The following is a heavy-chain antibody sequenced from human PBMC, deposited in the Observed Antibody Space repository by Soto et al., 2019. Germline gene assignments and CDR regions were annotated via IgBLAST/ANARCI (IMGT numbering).Heavy chain of an antibody. V-gene: IGHV1-3*01. D-gene: IGHD6-19*01. Sequence: ASVKVSCKASGYTFTSYAMHWVRQAPGQRLEWMGWINAGNGNTKYSQKFQGRVTITRDTSASTAYMELSSLRSEDTAVYYCARLVGWYAVRVAFDIWGQGTMVTV. CDR2: INAGNGNT. J-gene: IGHJ3*02. CDR1: GYTFTSYA. CDR3: ARLVGWYAVRVAFDI.